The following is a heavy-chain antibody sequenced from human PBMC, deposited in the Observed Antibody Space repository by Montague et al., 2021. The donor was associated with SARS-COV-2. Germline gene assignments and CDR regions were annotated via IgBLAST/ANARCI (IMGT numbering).Heavy chain of an antibody. J-gene: IGHJ5*02. D-gene: IGHD3-22*01. Sequence: SETLSLTCTVSGGSISGYYWGWIRQPPGKGLEWIGSIYHSGSTYYNPSLKSRVTISVDTSKNQFSLKLSSVTAADTAVYYCARVRSITMIVVVITPMGWFDPWGQGTLVTVSS. CDR1: GGSISGYY. CDR2: IYHSGST. V-gene: IGHV4-38-2*02. CDR3: ARVRSITMIVVVITPMGWFDP.